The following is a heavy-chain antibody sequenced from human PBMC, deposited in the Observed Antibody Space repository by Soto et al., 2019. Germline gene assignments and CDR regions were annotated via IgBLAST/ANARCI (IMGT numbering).Heavy chain of an antibody. Sequence: GGSLRLSCTASGFTFSNYAMSWVRQAPGKGLEWVSAISGSGTGTYYADSVKGRFTISRDNSKNTLYLQVNSLRAEDTAVYYCAKGSSTTQVLMYFDYWGQGTRVTVSS. CDR2: ISGSGTGT. CDR3: AKGSSTTQVLMYFDY. D-gene: IGHD2-8*01. CDR1: GFTFSNYA. J-gene: IGHJ4*02. V-gene: IGHV3-23*01.